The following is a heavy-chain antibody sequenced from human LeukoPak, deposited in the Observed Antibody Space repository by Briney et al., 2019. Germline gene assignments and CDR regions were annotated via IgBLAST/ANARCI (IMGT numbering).Heavy chain of an antibody. V-gene: IGHV1-2*02. CDR1: GYPFIGYY. J-gene: IGHJ3*01. CDR2: INPNTGDS. Sequence: ASVKVSCKTSGYPFIGYYVHWVRQAPGQGLEWVGWINPNTGDSNYARKFQGRVTMTRDTSVTTAYMELSSLTSDDTALYYCARAGDSLDFWGQGTMVTVSS. CDR3: ARAGDSLDF.